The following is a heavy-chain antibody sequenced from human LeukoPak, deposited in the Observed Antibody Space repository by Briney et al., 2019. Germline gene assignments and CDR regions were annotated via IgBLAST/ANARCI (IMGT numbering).Heavy chain of an antibody. CDR1: GGTFSSYA. Sequence: SVKVSCKASGGTFSSYAISWVRQAPGQGLEWMGGIIPIFGTANYAQKFQGRVTITADESTSTAYMELSSLRSEDTAVYYCARASYYYGSGSYLNWYDPWGQGTLVTVSS. J-gene: IGHJ5*02. D-gene: IGHD3-10*01. CDR3: ARASYYYGSGSYLNWYDP. CDR2: IIPIFGTA. V-gene: IGHV1-69*13.